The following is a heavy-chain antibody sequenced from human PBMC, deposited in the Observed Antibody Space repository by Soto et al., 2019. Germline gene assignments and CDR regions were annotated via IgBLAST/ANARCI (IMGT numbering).Heavy chain of an antibody. CDR3: AKDRHYNREPWHY. D-gene: IGHD1-20*01. Sequence: GWLRLSGTASGFTLTYYAFSWDRQAPGKGLEWVSAISANGQGIYYADSVRGPFTISRDNYKNTVFLHMDSLRAEATAVYYCAKDRHYNREPWHYWGQGTVVXV. CDR1: GFTLTYYA. CDR2: ISANGQGI. V-gene: IGHV3-23*01. J-gene: IGHJ4*02.